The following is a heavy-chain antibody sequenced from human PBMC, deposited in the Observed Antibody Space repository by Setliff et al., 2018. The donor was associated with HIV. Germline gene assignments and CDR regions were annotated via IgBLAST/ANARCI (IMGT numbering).Heavy chain of an antibody. Sequence: PGGSLRLSCAASGFTFSSYGMHWVRQAPGKGLEWVAGMSYDESDENYADSVKGRFTISRDKGKNTLYLQMNSLSADDTAIYYCARGRGYGHGYFDSWGQGTLVTVSS. D-gene: IGHD5-18*01. J-gene: IGHJ4*02. CDR1: GFTFSSYG. CDR3: ARGRGYGHGYFDS. V-gene: IGHV3-30*03. CDR2: MSYDESDE.